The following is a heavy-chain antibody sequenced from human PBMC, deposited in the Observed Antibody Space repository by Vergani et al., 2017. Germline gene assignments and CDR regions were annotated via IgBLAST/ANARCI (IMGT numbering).Heavy chain of an antibody. D-gene: IGHD3-22*01. V-gene: IGHV1-69*02. CDR2: IIPILGIA. J-gene: IGHJ4*02. CDR1: GGTFSSYP. CDR3: ARSSYDSSGYYDFDY. Sequence: QVQLVQSGAEVKKPGSSVKVSCKASGGTFSSYPISWVRQAPGQGLEWMGRIIPILGIANYAQKFQGRVTITADKSPSTAYMELSSLRYADTAVYYCARSSYDSSGYYDFDYWGQGTLVTVSS.